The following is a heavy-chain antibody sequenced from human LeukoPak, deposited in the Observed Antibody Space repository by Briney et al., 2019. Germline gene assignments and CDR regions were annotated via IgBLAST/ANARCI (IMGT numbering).Heavy chain of an antibody. CDR1: GFTCSSYW. J-gene: IGHJ4*02. V-gene: IGHV3-74*01. D-gene: IGHD1/OR15-1a*01. CDR3: ARDLSTTHKLEDY. Sequence: GGSLRLXCAASGFTCSSYWMHWVRQAPGKGLVWVSRINSDGSSTSYADSVKGRFTISRDNAKNTLYLQMNSLRAEDTAVYYCARDLSTTHKLEDYWGQGTLVTVSS. CDR2: INSDGSST.